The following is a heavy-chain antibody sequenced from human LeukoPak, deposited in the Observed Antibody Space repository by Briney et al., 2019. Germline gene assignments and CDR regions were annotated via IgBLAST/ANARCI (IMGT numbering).Heavy chain of an antibody. Sequence: GGSLRLSCAASGFTFSSYGMRWVRQAPGKGLEWVAVISYDGSNKYYADSVKGRFTISRDNSKNTLYLQMNSLRAEDTAVYYCAKDLATQGAFDIWGQGTMVTVSS. CDR3: AKDLATQGAFDI. CDR2: ISYDGSNK. D-gene: IGHD5-12*01. CDR1: GFTFSSYG. V-gene: IGHV3-30*18. J-gene: IGHJ3*02.